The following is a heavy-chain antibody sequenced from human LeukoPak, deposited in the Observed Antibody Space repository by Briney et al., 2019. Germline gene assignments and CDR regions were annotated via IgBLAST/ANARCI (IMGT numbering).Heavy chain of an antibody. CDR3: ASEGIVATI. D-gene: IGHD5-12*01. Sequence: GASVKVSCKASGYTFTGYYMHWVRQAPGQGLEWMGWINTNTGNPTYAQGFTGRFVFSLDTSVSTAYLQISSLKAEDTAVYYCASEGIVATIWGQGTLVTVSS. J-gene: IGHJ4*02. CDR1: GYTFTGYY. V-gene: IGHV7-4-1*02. CDR2: INTNTGNP.